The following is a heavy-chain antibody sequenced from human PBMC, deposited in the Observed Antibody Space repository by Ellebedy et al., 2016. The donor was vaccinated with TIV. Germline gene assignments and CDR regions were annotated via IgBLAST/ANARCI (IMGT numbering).Heavy chain of an antibody. CDR1: GGSLSRYY. Sequence: MPSETLSLTCNVSGGSLSRYYWRWIRQPPGKGLEWIAYIYYSGSTNYNPPLKSRVSISVDTFKSQFSLSLRSVTAADTAVYYCARGAYPFYWYGVDVWGQGTTVTVSS. CDR2: IYYSGST. CDR3: ARGAYPFYWYGVDV. J-gene: IGHJ6*02. V-gene: IGHV4-59*01.